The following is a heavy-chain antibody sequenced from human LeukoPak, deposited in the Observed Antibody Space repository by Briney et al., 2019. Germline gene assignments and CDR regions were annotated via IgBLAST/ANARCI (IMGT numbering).Heavy chain of an antibody. CDR2: IYYSGSP. J-gene: IGHJ4*02. D-gene: IGHD3-16*01. CDR1: GGSISSYY. Sequence: PSETLSLTCTVAGGSISSYYWSWIRQPPGKGLEWIGYIYYSGSPYYNPSLKSRVTISVDRSKNQFSLKLSSVTAADTAVYYCARVSSGGYFDYWGQGALVSVSS. V-gene: IGHV4-59*12. CDR3: ARVSSGGYFDY.